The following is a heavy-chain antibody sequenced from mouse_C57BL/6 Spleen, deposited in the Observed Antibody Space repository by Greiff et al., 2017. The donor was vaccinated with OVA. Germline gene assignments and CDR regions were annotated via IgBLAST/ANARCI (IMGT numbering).Heavy chain of an antibody. J-gene: IGHJ2*01. V-gene: IGHV14-1*01. CDR2: IDPEDGDI. CDR1: GFNIKDYY. D-gene: IGHD1-1*01. Sequence: VQLQQSGAELVRPGASVKLSCTASGFNIKDYYMHWVKQRPEQGLEWIGRIDPEDGDIESAPKFQGKATMTADTSSNTAYLELSSLTSEDTDVYYGTTYTIVAPFDYWGQGTTLTVSS. CDR3: TTYTIVAPFDY.